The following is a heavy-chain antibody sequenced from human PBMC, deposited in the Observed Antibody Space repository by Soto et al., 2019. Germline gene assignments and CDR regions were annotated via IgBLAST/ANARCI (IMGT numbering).Heavy chain of an antibody. J-gene: IGHJ3*01. CDR1: GFTFGDYA. V-gene: IGHV3-49*04. D-gene: IGHD3-10*01. CDR3: TRDQPITP. Sequence: GGSLRLSCTTSGFTFGDYAMSWVRQAPGKGLEWVGLIRSKTYGGTAEYAASVKGRFTXXXXXXKXIXYLXXXNLKTEDTAMYFCTRDQPITPWGQGTMVTVSS. CDR2: IRSKTYGGTA.